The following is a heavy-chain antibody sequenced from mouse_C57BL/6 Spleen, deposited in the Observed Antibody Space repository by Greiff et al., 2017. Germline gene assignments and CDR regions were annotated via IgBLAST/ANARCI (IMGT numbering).Heavy chain of an antibody. CDR2: IYPGDGDT. J-gene: IGHJ4*01. CDR1: GYAFSSSW. Sequence: QVQLKQSGPELVKPGASVKISCKASGYAFSSSWMNWVKQRPGKGLEWIGRIYPGDGDTNYNGKFKGKATLTADKSSSTAYMQLSSLTSEDSAFYFCARGDYCNFYYAMDYWGQGTSVTVSS. CDR3: ARGDYCNFYYAMDY. D-gene: IGHD2-1*01. V-gene: IGHV1-82*01.